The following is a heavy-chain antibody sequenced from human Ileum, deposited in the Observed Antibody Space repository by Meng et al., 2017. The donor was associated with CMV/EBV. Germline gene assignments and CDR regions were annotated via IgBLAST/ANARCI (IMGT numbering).Heavy chain of an antibody. D-gene: IGHD3/OR15-3a*01. CDR2: SPPRGRS. CDR1: DGPTPSAIFH. CDR3: ARVSWWAGSQMIQTFDS. J-gene: IGHJ4*02. V-gene: IGHV4-30-4*01. Sequence: LYPPSRVPDGPTPSAIFHWSWVRLTPGNAIEWIAFSPPRGRSASNPFLKSRFTRSVEKSNNQFSLTVTSVTAADTAVYYCARVSWWAGSQMIQTFDSWGQGTLVTVSS.